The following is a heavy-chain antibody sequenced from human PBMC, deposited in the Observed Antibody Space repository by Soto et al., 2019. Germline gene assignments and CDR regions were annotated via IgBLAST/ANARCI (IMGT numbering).Heavy chain of an antibody. CDR1: GLSLSTYS. D-gene: IGHD3-10*01. CDR2: ISGSSDTI. CDR3: ARGFDLQYGMDV. Sequence: EVQLVESGGDLVQRGGSLRLSCAASGLSLSTYSLNWVRQAPRKGLEWVSYISGSSDTIYYADSVKGRFTISRDNAKNSLYLQMNSLRDDDTAVYFCARGFDLQYGMDVWGQGTTVTVSS. V-gene: IGHV3-48*02. J-gene: IGHJ6*02.